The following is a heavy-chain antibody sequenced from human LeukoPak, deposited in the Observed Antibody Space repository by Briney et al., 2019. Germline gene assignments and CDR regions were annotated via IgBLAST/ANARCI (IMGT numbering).Heavy chain of an antibody. D-gene: IGHD3-22*01. J-gene: IGHJ3*02. CDR3: ARGPYKYDGSGAFDI. Sequence: PSETLSLTCAVSGGSFSANYWSWIRQPPGEGPEWSGEINHTGRTNYNPSLKSRVTISVDMSKNQFSMKLRSVTAADTAVYYCARGPYKYDGSGAFDIWGQGTKVTDSS. V-gene: IGHV4-34*01. CDR1: GGSFSANY. CDR2: INHTGRT.